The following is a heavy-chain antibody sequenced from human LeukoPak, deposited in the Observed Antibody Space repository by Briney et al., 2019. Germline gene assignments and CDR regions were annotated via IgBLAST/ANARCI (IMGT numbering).Heavy chain of an antibody. V-gene: IGHV4-30-4*01. CDR1: GGSISSGDYY. CDR2: IYYSGST. Sequence: PSETLSLTCTVSGGSISSGDYYWSWIRQPPGKGLEWIGYIYYSGSTYYNPSLKSRVTISVDTSKNQFSLKRSSVTAADTAVYYCAREGGYGSGMDVWGKGTTVTVSS. D-gene: IGHD3-10*01. J-gene: IGHJ6*04. CDR3: AREGGYGSGMDV.